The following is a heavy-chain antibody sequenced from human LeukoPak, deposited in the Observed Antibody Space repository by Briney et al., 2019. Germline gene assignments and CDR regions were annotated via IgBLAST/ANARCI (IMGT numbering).Heavy chain of an antibody. CDR2: IYYSGSI. CDR1: GGSISSSRYY. CDR3: ATIVVVTARFDY. J-gene: IGHJ4*02. Sequence: SETLSLTCTVSGGSISSSRYYWGWIRQPPGKGLEWIGSIYYSGSIYYNPSLKSRVTISVDTSKNQFSLKLSSVTAADTAVYYCATIVVVTARFDYWGQGTLVTVSS. D-gene: IGHD2-21*02. V-gene: IGHV4-39*01.